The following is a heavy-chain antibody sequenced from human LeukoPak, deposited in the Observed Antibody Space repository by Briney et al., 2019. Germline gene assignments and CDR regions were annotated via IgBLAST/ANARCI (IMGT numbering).Heavy chain of an antibody. D-gene: IGHD3-22*01. CDR1: GYSISSGYY. Sequence: SETLSLTCTVSGYSISSGYYWGWIRQPPGKGLEWIGSIYHSGTTYYNSSLKSRVTISVDTSKNQFSLKLRSVTAADTAVYYCAREPIYYDSSGPPRGFDFWGQGTLVTVSS. CDR3: AREPIYYDSSGPPRGFDF. V-gene: IGHV4-38-2*02. CDR2: IYHSGTT. J-gene: IGHJ4*02.